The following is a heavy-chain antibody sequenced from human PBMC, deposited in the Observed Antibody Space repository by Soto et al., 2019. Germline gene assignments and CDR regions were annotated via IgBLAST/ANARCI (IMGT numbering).Heavy chain of an antibody. J-gene: IGHJ4*02. Sequence: QVQLVQSGAEVKKPGSSVKVSCKASGGTFSSYAISWVRQAPGQGLEWMGGIIPIFGTANYAQKFQGRVTITADESTSTAYMELSSLRSEDTAVYYCARESHPAYGDYVASPFDYWGQGTLVTVSS. CDR3: ARESHPAYGDYVASPFDY. V-gene: IGHV1-69*12. CDR2: IIPIFGTA. D-gene: IGHD4-17*01. CDR1: GGTFSSYA.